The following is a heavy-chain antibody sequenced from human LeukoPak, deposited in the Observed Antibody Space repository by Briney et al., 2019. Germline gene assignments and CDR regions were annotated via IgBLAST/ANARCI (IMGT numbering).Heavy chain of an antibody. D-gene: IGHD3-22*01. J-gene: IGHJ4*02. Sequence: PGGSLRLSCAASGFTFNRYWMHWVRRAPGKGLVWVSRINSDGNSTSYADSVKGRFTISRDNAKNTLYLQMNSLRAEDTAVYYCARAYYDSSGRYFDYWGQGTLVTVSS. CDR1: GFTFNRYW. CDR3: ARAYYDSSGRYFDY. CDR2: INSDGNST. V-gene: IGHV3-74*01.